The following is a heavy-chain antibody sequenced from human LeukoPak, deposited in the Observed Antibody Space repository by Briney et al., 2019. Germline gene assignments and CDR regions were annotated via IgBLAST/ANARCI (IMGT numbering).Heavy chain of an antibody. Sequence: GGSLRLSCSAYGFTFGNSYRSRLRQAPGNGLQWVSYISHSGGTIHYADSVKGRFTISRDNAKNSLYLQMDSLRAEDTAVYFCARAPFDTKGYYQAPIRFDAWGQGTLVTVSS. CDR1: GFTFGNSY. D-gene: IGHD3-22*01. V-gene: IGHV3-11*01. CDR3: ARAPFDTKGYYQAPIRFDA. CDR2: ISHSGGTI. J-gene: IGHJ5*02.